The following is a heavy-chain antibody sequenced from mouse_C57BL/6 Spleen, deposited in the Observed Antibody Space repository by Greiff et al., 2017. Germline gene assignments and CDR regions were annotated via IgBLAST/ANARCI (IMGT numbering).Heavy chain of an antibody. CDR1: GFTFSSYA. J-gene: IGHJ4*01. D-gene: IGHD3-2*02. CDR2: ISDGGSYT. V-gene: IGHV5-4*01. Sequence: EVQLQQSGGGLVKPGGSLKLSCAASGFTFSSYAMSWVRQTPEKRLEWVATISDGGSYTYYPDNVKGRFTISRDNAKNNLYLQMSHLKSEDTAMYYCARVGTAQASMDYWGQGTSVTVSS. CDR3: ARVGTAQASMDY.